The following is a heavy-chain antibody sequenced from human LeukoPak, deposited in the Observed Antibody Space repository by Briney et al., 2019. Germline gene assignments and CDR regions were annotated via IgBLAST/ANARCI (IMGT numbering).Heavy chain of an antibody. CDR2: ISTDGAIT. Sequence: GGSLRLFCAASGFTFTSVWMHWFRHAPGRGLVWISRISTDGAITGYADSVKGRFTISRDNAKNTLYLQMNSLRAEDTAVYYCARDRTTVSLFDYWGQGALAAVSS. J-gene: IGHJ4*02. CDR3: ARDRTTVSLFDY. CDR1: GFTFTSVW. V-gene: IGHV3-74*01. D-gene: IGHD4-17*01.